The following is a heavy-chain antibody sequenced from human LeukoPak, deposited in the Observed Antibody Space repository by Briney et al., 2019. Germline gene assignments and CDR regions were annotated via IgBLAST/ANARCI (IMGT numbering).Heavy chain of an antibody. CDR1: EFTFSSYW. CDR2: INFDGSTT. D-gene: IGHD2-21*01. Sequence: GGSLRLSCAASEFTFSSYWMHWVRQPPGKGLEWVSHINFDGSTTIYADSVKGRFTISRDNAKNTLSLQMNSLRVEDTAVYYCARDGSYIDYWGQGTLVTVSS. CDR3: ARDGSYIDY. J-gene: IGHJ4*02. V-gene: IGHV3-74*01.